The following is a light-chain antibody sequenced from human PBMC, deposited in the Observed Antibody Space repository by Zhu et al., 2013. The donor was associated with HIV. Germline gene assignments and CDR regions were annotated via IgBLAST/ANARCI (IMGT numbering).Light chain of an antibody. V-gene: IGKV3-15*01. CDR1: QSISSN. CDR2: GAS. J-gene: IGKJ2*03. Sequence: EIVMTQSPATLSVSPGERATLSCRASQSISSNLAWYQQNPGQAPRLLIYGASTRATGIPVRFSGSGSGTEFTLTISSPEPEDFAVYYCQHRANWPQSFGQGTKLEI. CDR3: QHRANWPQS.